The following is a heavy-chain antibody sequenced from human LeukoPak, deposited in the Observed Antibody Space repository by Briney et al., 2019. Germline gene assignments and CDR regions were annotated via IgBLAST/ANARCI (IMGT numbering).Heavy chain of an antibody. V-gene: IGHV3-21*01. Sequence: GGSLRLSCAASGFAFSTYTMNWVRQAPGKGLEWVSSISTSNGYIYYADSVRGRFTISRDNSKNTLYLQMNSLRAEDTAVYYCAREGGDLRWKNRFDFWGQGTLVTVSS. CDR1: GFAFSTYT. CDR3: AREGGDLRWKNRFDF. J-gene: IGHJ4*02. D-gene: IGHD4-23*01. CDR2: ISTSNGYI.